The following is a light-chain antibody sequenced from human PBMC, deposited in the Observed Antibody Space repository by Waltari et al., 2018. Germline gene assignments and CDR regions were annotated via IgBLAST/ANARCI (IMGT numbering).Light chain of an antibody. Sequence: VLTQTPGPLSLSPGERATLSSRASESVRTYLAWYQQNPGQAPRRLIYGTSTRVTGSPDMFSGSVCGTDFSLTFSGLEPEDFAVYYCHKYDYLPATFGQGTKEEI. J-gene: IGKJ1*01. CDR3: HKYDYLPAT. CDR1: ESVRTY. V-gene: IGKV3-20*01. CDR2: GTS.